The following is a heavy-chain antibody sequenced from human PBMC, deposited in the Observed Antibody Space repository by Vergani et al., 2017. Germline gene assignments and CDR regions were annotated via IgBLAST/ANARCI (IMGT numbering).Heavy chain of an antibody. CDR2: IVWYGGST. CDR1: GFTSDDYG. D-gene: IGHD3-9*01. Sequence: EVQLVESGGGVVRPGGSLRLSCVASGFTSDDYGMSWVRQAPGKGLGWVSGIVWYGGSTGYADSVKGRFTLSRDNAKNSLYLQMNSLRAEDTALYYCARGRSYDILTGYRPRWYFDLWGRGTLVAVSS. J-gene: IGHJ2*01. V-gene: IGHV3-20*04. CDR3: ARGRSYDILTGYRPRWYFDL.